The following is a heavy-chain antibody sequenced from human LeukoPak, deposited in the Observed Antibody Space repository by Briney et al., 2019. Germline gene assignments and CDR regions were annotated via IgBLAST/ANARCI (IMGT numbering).Heavy chain of an antibody. Sequence: PGGSLRLSCAASGFTVSSNYMSWVRQAPGKGLEWVSVIYSGGSTYYADAVKGRFTISRDNSKNTLYLQMNSLRAEDTAVYYCARELATPRDYWGQGTLVTVSS. CDR3: ARELATPRDY. D-gene: IGHD3-3*02. J-gene: IGHJ4*02. CDR2: IYSGGST. CDR1: GFTVSSNY. V-gene: IGHV3-66*01.